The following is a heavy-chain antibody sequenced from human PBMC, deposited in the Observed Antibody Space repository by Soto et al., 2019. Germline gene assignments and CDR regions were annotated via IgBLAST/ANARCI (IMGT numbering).Heavy chain of an antibody. J-gene: IGHJ6*02. V-gene: IGHV3-23*01. CDR3: AKASTVTTALCSCHYGREV. D-gene: IGHD4-17*01. Sequence: GLTLRRSGTACGSRFSNYPMSWVRQAPDQGLEWLSSISGRGGSTYYADSVKGRFTISRDNSKNMLFLQMNSLRAEDTALYYCAKASTVTTALCSCHYGREVWRHG. CDR2: ISGRGGST. CDR1: GSRFSNYP.